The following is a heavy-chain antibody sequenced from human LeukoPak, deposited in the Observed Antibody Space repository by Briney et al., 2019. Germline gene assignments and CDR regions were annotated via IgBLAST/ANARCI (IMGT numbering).Heavy chain of an antibody. J-gene: IGHJ4*02. CDR3: AREGEADILTGYEFDY. Sequence: GGSLRLSCAASGFTFSSYWMSWVRQAPGKGLEWMGWINTNTGNPTYAQGFTGRFVFSLDTSVSTAHLQISSLKAEDTAVYYCAREGEADILTGYEFDYWGQGTLVTVSS. CDR1: GFTFSSYW. CDR2: INTNTGNP. D-gene: IGHD3-9*01. V-gene: IGHV7-4-1*02.